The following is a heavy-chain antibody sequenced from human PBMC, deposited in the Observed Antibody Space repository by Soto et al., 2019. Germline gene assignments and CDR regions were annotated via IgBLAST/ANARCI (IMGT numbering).Heavy chain of an antibody. CDR1: GYTFTAFA. J-gene: IGHJ4*02. Sequence: QVHLVQSGAEVKKPGASVKVSCKTSGYTFTAFAVHWVRQASGQRLEWMGWINVGNGDTKSSQNLQGRVTITRDTSASTVYMELRSLRSEDTAVYYCVRVGGSGWTLDCWGQGTLVTVSS. CDR3: VRVGGSGWTLDC. D-gene: IGHD6-25*01. V-gene: IGHV1-3*01. CDR2: INVGNGDT.